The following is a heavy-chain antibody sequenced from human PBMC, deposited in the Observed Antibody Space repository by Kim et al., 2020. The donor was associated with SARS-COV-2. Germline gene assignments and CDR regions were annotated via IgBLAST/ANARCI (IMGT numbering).Heavy chain of an antibody. CDR3: MKGGWGWIWDH. Sequence: GGSLRLSCTTSGFTFTGYAMNWVRQAPGKGLEWVSSIDGSDGTTYYADSVKGRFTISRDNSKNTLYLQMNSLRADDTAVYYCMKGGWGWIWDHWGQGTRVTVSS. V-gene: IGHV3-23*01. CDR2: IDGSDGTT. J-gene: IGHJ4*02. D-gene: IGHD2-2*03. CDR1: GFTFTGYA.